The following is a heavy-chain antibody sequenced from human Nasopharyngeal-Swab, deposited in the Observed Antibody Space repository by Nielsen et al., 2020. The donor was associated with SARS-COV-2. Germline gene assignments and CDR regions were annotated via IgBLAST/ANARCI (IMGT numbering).Heavy chain of an antibody. D-gene: IGHD1-26*01. CDR3: ARGFLREGFDS. Sequence: SQTLSLTCAVSGDAVSSNTTGWNWIRLPPSRGLERLGRTYYSSKWNYDYALSVKSRMTVNPDTSKNQFSLELNSVTPEDTAVYYCARGFLREGFDSWGQGILVTVSS. J-gene: IGHJ4*02. V-gene: IGHV6-1*01. CDR1: GDAVSSNTTG. CDR2: TYYSSKWNY.